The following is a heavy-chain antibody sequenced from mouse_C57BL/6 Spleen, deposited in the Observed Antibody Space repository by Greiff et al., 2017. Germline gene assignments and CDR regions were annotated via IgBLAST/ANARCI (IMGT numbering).Heavy chain of an antibody. J-gene: IGHJ1*03. CDR1: GYTFTDYY. Sequence: VQLQQSGPVLVKPGASVKMSCKASGYTFTDYYMNWVKQSHGKSLEGIGVINPYNGGTSYNQKFKGKATLTVDKSSSTAYMELNSLTSEDSAVYDCARSVYYPGRFDVWGTGTTVTVSS. D-gene: IGHD1-1*01. CDR3: ARSVYYPGRFDV. CDR2: INPYNGGT. V-gene: IGHV1-19*01.